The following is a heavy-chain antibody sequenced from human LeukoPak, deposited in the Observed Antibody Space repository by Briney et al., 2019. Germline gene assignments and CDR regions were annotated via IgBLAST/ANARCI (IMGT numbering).Heavy chain of an antibody. Sequence: SETLSLTCAVYGGSFSGYYWSWIRQPPGKGLEWIGEINHSGSTYYNPSLKSRVTISVDRSKNQFSLKLSSVTAADTAVYYCVRTSIAARRANAFDIWGQGTMVTVSS. CDR1: GGSFSGYY. V-gene: IGHV4-34*01. CDR3: VRTSIAARRANAFDI. CDR2: INHSGST. J-gene: IGHJ3*02. D-gene: IGHD6-6*01.